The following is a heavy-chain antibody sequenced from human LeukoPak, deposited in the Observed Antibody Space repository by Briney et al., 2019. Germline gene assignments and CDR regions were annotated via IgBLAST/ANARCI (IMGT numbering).Heavy chain of an antibody. V-gene: IGHV3-7*01. CDR2: IKQDGSEK. J-gene: IGHJ6*03. Sequence: GGSLRLSCAASGFTFSSYWMSWVRQAPGKGLEWVANIKQDGSEKYYVDSAKGRFTISRDNAKNSLYLQMNSLRAEDTAVYYCARMYSSSWPHYYYYMDVWGKGTTVTVSS. CDR3: ARMYSSSWPHYYYYMDV. CDR1: GFTFSSYW. D-gene: IGHD6-13*01.